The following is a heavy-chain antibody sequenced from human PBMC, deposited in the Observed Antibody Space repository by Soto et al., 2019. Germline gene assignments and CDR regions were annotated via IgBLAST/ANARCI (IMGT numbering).Heavy chain of an antibody. CDR1: GFTFSSYA. V-gene: IGHV3-23*01. Sequence: GGSLRLSCAASGFTFSSYAMSWVRQAPGQGLEWVSAISGSGGSTYYADSVRGRFTISSDTSKNTLYLQRNSPRAEDTAVHYCAVSGLSYDCWSGYSNYMDVWGKGSTVTVSS. D-gene: IGHD3-3*01. J-gene: IGHJ6*03. CDR2: ISGSGGST. CDR3: AVSGLSYDCWSGYSNYMDV.